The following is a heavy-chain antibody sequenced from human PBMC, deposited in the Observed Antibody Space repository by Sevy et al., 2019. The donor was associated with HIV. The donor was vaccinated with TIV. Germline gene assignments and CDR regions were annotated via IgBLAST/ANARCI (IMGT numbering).Heavy chain of an antibody. Sequence: GGSLRLSCAASGFTFSNYGMHWVRQAPGEGLEWVAFIRFDATIKYYRDSVKSRLTISRDNSKSTLYLQMNSLRAEDTAVYFCAKVLRIVEIPAAIDYYYGMDVWGQGTTVTVSS. CDR1: GFTFSNYG. D-gene: IGHD2-2*01. CDR3: AKVLRIVEIPAAIDYYYGMDV. V-gene: IGHV3-30*02. CDR2: IRFDATIK. J-gene: IGHJ6*02.